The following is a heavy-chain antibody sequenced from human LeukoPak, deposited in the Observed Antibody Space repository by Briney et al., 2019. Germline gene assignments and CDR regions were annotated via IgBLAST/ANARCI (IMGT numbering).Heavy chain of an antibody. CDR2: ITGSGGGT. Sequence: GGSLRLSCAASGFTFSSYAMSWVRQAPGKGLEWVSAITGSGGGTYYADSVKGRFTISRDNSKNTLYLQMNSLRAEDTAVFYCAKAPHYYDSSGYSDYWGQGTLVTVSA. D-gene: IGHD3-22*01. CDR1: GFTFSSYA. J-gene: IGHJ4*02. V-gene: IGHV3-23*01. CDR3: AKAPHYYDSSGYSDY.